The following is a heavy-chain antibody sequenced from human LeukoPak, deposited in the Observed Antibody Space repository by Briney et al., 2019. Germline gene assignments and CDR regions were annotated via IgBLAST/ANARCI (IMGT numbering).Heavy chain of an antibody. CDR2: IRYDGSNK. CDR3: ARALSAMVPDY. Sequence: GGSLRLSCAASGFTFSTYGMHWVRQAPGKGPEWVAVIRYDGSNKNYGDSVKGRFTISRDNSKNILYLQMNSLRAEDTAVYYCARALSAMVPDYWGQGTLLTVSS. J-gene: IGHJ4*02. D-gene: IGHD5-18*01. CDR1: GFTFSTYG. V-gene: IGHV3-33*01.